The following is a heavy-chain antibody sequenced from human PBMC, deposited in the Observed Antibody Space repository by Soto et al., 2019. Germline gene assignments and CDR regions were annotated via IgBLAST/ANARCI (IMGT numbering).Heavy chain of an antibody. D-gene: IGHD6-6*01. CDR2: ISSSSSYI. CDR3: AREGLIAAPGFDY. J-gene: IGHJ4*02. V-gene: IGHV3-21*01. Sequence: PGGSLILSCAASGFTFSSDSMNWVRQAPGKGLEWVSSISSSSSYIYYADSVKGRFTISRDNAKNSLYLQMNSLRAEDTAVYYCAREGLIAAPGFDYWGQGTLVSVSS. CDR1: GFTFSSDS.